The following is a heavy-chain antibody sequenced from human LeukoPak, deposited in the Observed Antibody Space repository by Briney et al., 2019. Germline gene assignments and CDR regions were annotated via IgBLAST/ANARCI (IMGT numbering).Heavy chain of an antibody. Sequence: ASVKVSCKASGYTFTGYYMHWVRQAPGQGLEWMGWINPNSGGTNYAQKFQGRVTMTRDTSISTAYMELSRLRSDDTAVYYCARGPPFHEALYYYYYGMDVWGQGTTVTVSS. CDR1: GYTFTGYY. D-gene: IGHD3-16*01. CDR2: INPNSGGT. V-gene: IGHV1-2*02. J-gene: IGHJ6*02. CDR3: ARGPPFHEALYYYYYGMDV.